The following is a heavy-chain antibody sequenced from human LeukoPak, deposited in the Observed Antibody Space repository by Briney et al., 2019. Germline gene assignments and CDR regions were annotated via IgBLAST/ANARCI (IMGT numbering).Heavy chain of an antibody. CDR2: IRSKAYGGTT. CDR3: TSQYSSGWYGGDN. J-gene: IGHJ4*02. V-gene: IGHV3-49*03. Sequence: SGGSLRLSCTTSGFTFGDYAMSWFRQAPGKGLEWVGFIRSKAYGGTTEYAASVKGRFTISRDDSKNIGYLQMNSLKTEDKAVYYCTSQYSSGWYGGDNWGQGTLVTVSS. D-gene: IGHD6-19*01. CDR1: GFTFGDYA.